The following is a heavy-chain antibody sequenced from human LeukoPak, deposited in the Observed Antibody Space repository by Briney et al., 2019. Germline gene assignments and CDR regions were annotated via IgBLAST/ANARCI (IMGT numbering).Heavy chain of an antibody. Sequence: SETLSLTCTVSGGSISSYYWSWIRQPPGKGLEWIGYIYYSGSTNYNPSLKSRVTISVDTSKNQFSLKLSSVTAADTAVYYCARNGRPGERPYYFDYWGQGTLVTVSS. CDR3: ARNGRPGERPYYFDY. V-gene: IGHV4-59*01. J-gene: IGHJ4*02. D-gene: IGHD1-1*01. CDR1: GGSISSYY. CDR2: IYYSGST.